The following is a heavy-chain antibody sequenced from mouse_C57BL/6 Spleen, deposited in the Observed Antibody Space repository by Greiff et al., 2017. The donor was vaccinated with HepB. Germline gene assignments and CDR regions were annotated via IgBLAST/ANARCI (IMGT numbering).Heavy chain of an antibody. Sequence: QVQLQQSGPELVKPGASVKISCKASGYAFSSSWMNWVKQRPGKGLEWIGRIYPGDGDTNYNGKFKGKATLTVDTSSSTAYMQLSSLTSEDSAVYYCARSDIDYGSSFDYWGQGTTLTVSS. D-gene: IGHD1-1*01. CDR3: ARSDIDYGSSFDY. CDR1: GYAFSSSW. V-gene: IGHV1-82*01. CDR2: IYPGDGDT. J-gene: IGHJ2*01.